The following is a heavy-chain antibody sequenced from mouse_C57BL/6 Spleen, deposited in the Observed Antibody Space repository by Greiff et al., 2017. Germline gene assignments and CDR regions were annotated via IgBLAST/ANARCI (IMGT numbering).Heavy chain of an antibody. CDR3: ARDYYGSLGY. J-gene: IGHJ2*01. V-gene: IGHV1-22*01. Sequence: VQLKESGPELVKPGASVKMSCKASGYTFTDYNMHWVKQSHGKSLEWIGYINPNNGGTSYNQKFKGKATLTVNKSSSTAYMELRSLTSEDSAVYYCARDYYGSLGYWGQGTTLTVSS. CDR1: GYTFTDYN. D-gene: IGHD1-1*01. CDR2: INPNNGGT.